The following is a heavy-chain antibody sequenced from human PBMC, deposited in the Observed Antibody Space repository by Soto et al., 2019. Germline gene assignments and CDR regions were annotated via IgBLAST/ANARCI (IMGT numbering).Heavy chain of an antibody. CDR2: IFHSGST. J-gene: IGHJ4*02. CDR1: GGSICRRKW. D-gene: IGHD3-16*01. V-gene: IGHV4-4*02. Sequence: SETLSLTCAVCGGSICRRKWWIWVRQPPGKGLEWIGEIFHSGSTNYTPSFKSRVTISVDKSKNQFSLKLSSVTAADTAVFYCARGLILDYWGQGTLVTVSS. CDR3: ARGLILDY.